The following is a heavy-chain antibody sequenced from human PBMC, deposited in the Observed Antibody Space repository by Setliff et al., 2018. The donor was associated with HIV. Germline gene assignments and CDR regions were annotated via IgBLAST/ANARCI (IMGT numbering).Heavy chain of an antibody. CDR3: ARQVSIPGVAVTPLDY. CDR2: INHSGST. Sequence: PSETLSLTCAVFGGSFTDYYWIWIRQPPGKGLEWIGEINHSGSTHYNPSLKSRVTMSVDTSKNQFSLKLSSVTAADTAVYYCARQVSIPGVAVTPLDYWGQGSLVTVS. CDR1: GGSFTDYY. V-gene: IGHV4-34*09. D-gene: IGHD3-3*01. J-gene: IGHJ4*02.